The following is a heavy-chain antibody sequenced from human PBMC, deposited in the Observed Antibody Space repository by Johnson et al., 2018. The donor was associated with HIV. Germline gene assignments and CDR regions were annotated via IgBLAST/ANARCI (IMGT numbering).Heavy chain of an antibody. CDR3: ASYSGSYLPDAFDI. V-gene: IGHV3-66*01. CDR1: GISVSVNY. J-gene: IGHJ3*02. CDR2: IDSGGTT. Sequence: VQLVESGGDLVQSGGSLRLSCAVSGISVSVNYMSWVRQAPGKGLEWASLIDSGGTTNYEDSVQGRFTIPRDNAKNSLYLQMNSLGAEDTAVYYCASYSGSYLPDAFDIWGQGTMVTVSS. D-gene: IGHD1-26*01.